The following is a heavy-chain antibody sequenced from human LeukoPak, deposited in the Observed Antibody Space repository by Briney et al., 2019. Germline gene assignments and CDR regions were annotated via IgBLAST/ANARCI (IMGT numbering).Heavy chain of an antibody. J-gene: IGHJ4*02. CDR1: GDSLSSTNW. CDR2: IYHSGST. CDR3: ARVRSTLFQQFDY. D-gene: IGHD1/OR15-1a*01. V-gene: IGHV4-4*02. Sequence: SETLSLTCAVSGDSLSSTNWWSWVRQPPGKGLEWIGQIYHSGSTNYNPSLKSRVTISVDKSNNQFSLKLSSVTAADTAVYYCARVRSTLFQQFDYWGQGTLVTVSS.